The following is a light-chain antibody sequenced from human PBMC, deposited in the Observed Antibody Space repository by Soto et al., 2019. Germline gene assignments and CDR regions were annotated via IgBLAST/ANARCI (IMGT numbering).Light chain of an antibody. Sequence: EIVLTQSPATLSLSPGERATLSCRASQSVSSYLAWYQQKPGQAPRLLIYDASNRATGIPARFSGSGSGTNFTLPTSSREHDDFAIYYCQQRSNWPPVTFGGGTKVEIK. CDR3: QQRSNWPPVT. J-gene: IGKJ4*02. CDR1: QSVSSY. CDR2: DAS. V-gene: IGKV3-11*01.